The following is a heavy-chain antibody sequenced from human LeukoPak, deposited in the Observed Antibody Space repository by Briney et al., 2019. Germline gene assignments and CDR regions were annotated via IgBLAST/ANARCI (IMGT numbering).Heavy chain of an antibody. CDR2: IYTSGST. Sequence: SETLSLTCAVSGGSISSYYWSWIRQPAGKGLEWIGRIYTSGSTNYNPSLKSRVTTAVDTSNNQFSLKLSSVTAADTAVYYCARGDYVWGSYRPDAFDIWGQGTMVTVSS. J-gene: IGHJ3*02. CDR1: GGSISSYY. D-gene: IGHD3-16*02. CDR3: ARGDYVWGSYRPDAFDI. V-gene: IGHV4-4*07.